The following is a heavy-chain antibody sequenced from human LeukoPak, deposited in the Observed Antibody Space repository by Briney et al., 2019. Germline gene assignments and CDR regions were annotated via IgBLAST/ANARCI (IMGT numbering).Heavy chain of an antibody. CDR2: IKQDGSEI. V-gene: IGHV3-7*01. CDR1: GFTFSSYW. J-gene: IGHJ4*02. Sequence: GGSLRLSCAASGFTFSSYWMSWVRQAPGKGLEWVANIKQDGSEIYYVDSVKGRFTISRDNAKESLYLQMNSLRAEDTAAYYCARGFPAPDYWGQGTLVTVSS. CDR3: ARGFPAPDY.